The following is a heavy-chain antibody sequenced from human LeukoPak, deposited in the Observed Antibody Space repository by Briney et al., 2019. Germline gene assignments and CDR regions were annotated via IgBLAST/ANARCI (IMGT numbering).Heavy chain of an antibody. CDR2: INSDGSST. V-gene: IGHV3-74*01. D-gene: IGHD1-14*01. CDR1: GFTFSNYW. Sequence: GGSLRLSCAASGFTFSNYWMHWVRQAPGKGLVWVSRINSDGSSTTYADSVKGRFTISRDNAKNTLYLQMNSLSAEDTAVYFCARRYRSSSDYWGQGTLVAVSS. J-gene: IGHJ4*02. CDR3: ARRYRSSSDY.